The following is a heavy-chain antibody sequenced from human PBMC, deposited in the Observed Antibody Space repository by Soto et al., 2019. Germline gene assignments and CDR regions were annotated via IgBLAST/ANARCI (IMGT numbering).Heavy chain of an antibody. CDR1: GGTFSSYT. Sequence: ASLKVSCKASGGTFSSYTTSWVRQAPGQGLEWMGRIIPILGIANYAQKFQGRVTITADKSTSTAYMELSSLRSEDTAVYYCARVYEDNNSCYGCDYYYYMDVWGKGTTVTVSS. CDR2: IIPILGIA. D-gene: IGHD2-2*01. V-gene: IGHV1-69*02. J-gene: IGHJ6*03. CDR3: ARVYEDNNSCYGCDYYYYMDV.